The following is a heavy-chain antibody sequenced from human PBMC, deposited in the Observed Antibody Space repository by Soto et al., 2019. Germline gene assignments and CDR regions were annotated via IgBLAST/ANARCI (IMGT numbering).Heavy chain of an antibody. V-gene: IGHV1-69*13. J-gene: IGHJ4*01. CDR3: ARASSYYYDSSGYPVRYFDY. Sequence: ASVKVSCKASGGTFSSYAISWVRQAPGQGLEWMGGIIPIFGTADYAQKFQGRVTITADESTSTAYMELSSLRSEDTAVYYCARASSYYYDSSGYPVRYFDYWGQGTLVTVSS. CDR2: IIPIFGTA. D-gene: IGHD3-22*01. CDR1: GGTFSSYA.